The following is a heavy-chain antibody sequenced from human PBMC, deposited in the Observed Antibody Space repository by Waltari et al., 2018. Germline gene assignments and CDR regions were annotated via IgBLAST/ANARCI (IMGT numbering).Heavy chain of an antibody. D-gene: IGHD3-3*01. Sequence: EVQLVESGGGFVQSGGSLRLSCAASGFSFSSYAMSWVRQAPGKGLEWVSSITGGVDSTYDADSVRGRFTISRDNSKNTLSLQMNSLRAEDTATYYCAKVPYYDFWTGYFFFDLWGQGTLVSVSS. V-gene: IGHV3-23*04. CDR2: ITGGVDST. CDR1: GFSFSSYA. J-gene: IGHJ4*02. CDR3: AKVPYYDFWTGYFFFDL.